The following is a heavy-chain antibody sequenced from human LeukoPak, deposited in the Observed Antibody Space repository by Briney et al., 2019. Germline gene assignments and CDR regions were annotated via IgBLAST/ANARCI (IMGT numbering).Heavy chain of an antibody. J-gene: IGHJ4*02. CDR3: ATTGSGSYYDY. CDR1: GFSFSSSW. V-gene: IGHV3-74*03. CDR2: INDDETVT. Sequence: GGSLRLSCAASGFSFSSSWMHWVRQAPGEGLVWVSRINDDETVTMHADSVKGRFTISRDNAKNMLYLQMNNLRADDTAVYYCATTGSGSYYDYWGQGTLVTVSS. D-gene: IGHD1-26*01.